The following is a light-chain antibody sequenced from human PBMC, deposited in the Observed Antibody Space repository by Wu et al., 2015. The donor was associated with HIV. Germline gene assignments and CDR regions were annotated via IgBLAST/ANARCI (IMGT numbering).Light chain of an antibody. V-gene: IGKV1-39*01. Sequence: EIQMTQSPSSLSASVGDRVTITCRASQGISNYLNWYQQKPGKAPKLLIYAASTLPSGVPSRFSGSGSGTDFTLTITSLQPGDFATYYCQQTYSIPPWTFGQGTKVEIK. CDR1: QGISNY. J-gene: IGKJ1*01. CDR2: AAS. CDR3: QQTYSIPPWT.